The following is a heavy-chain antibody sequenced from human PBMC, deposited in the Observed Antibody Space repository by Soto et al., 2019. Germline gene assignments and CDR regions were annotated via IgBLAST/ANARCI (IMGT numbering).Heavy chain of an antibody. CDR3: ARDPTWGAARPKFDY. J-gene: IGHJ4*02. CDR1: GFTFSSYA. Sequence: EVQLLESGGGLVQPGGSLRLSCAASGFTFSSYAMRWVRQAPGKGLEWVSAISGSGGSTYYADSVKGRFTISRDNSKNTLYLQMNSLRAEDTAVYYCARDPTWGAARPKFDYWGQGTLVTVSS. CDR2: ISGSGGST. D-gene: IGHD1-26*01. V-gene: IGHV3-23*01.